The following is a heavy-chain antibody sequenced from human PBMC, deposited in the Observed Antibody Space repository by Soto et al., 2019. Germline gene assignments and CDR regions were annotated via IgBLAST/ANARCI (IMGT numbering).Heavy chain of an antibody. J-gene: IGHJ4*02. CDR3: ARRSSGWYFDY. Sequence: EVQLLESGGGLVQPGGSLRLSCAAPGFTFSNYAMNWVRQAPGKRLEWVSVISGSGGTTYYADSVKGRFTIYRDNSKNTLYLQMKSLRGGDTAVYYCARRSSGWYFDYWGQGTLVPVSS. V-gene: IGHV3-23*01. D-gene: IGHD6-19*01. CDR1: GFTFSNYA. CDR2: ISGSGGTT.